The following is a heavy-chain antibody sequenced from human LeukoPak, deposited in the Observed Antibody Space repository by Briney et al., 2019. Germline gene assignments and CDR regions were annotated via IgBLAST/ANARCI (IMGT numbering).Heavy chain of an antibody. CDR3: ARGPPRGKYYYMDV. J-gene: IGHJ6*03. V-gene: IGHV3-13*01. D-gene: IGHD1-1*01. Sequence: GGSLRLSCAASGFTFSSFDMHWVRQPTGQGLEWVSTIGTAGDTYCPGSVEGRFTLSRDNAKNSLYLQMNSLTAGDTAVYYCARGPPRGKYYYMDVWGKGTTVTVSS. CDR1: GFTFSSFD. CDR2: IGTAGDT.